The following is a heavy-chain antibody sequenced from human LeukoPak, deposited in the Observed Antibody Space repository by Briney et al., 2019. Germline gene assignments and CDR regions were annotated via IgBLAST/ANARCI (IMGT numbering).Heavy chain of an antibody. CDR2: IRFDGSYN. CDR3: AKVRLGYCSGGSCSRGGTSMDV. Sequence: GGSLRLSCAASGFTFSSYGMHWVRQAPGKGLEWVAFIRFDGSYNSYSDSVKGRFTISRDNSKNTLYLQMNSLRAEDTAVYYCAKVRLGYCSGGSCSRGGTSMDVWGRGTTVTISS. CDR1: GFTFSSYG. D-gene: IGHD2-15*01. V-gene: IGHV3-30*02. J-gene: IGHJ6*03.